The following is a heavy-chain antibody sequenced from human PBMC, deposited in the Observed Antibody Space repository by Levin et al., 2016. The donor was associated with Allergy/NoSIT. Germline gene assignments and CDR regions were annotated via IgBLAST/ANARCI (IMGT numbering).Heavy chain of an antibody. J-gene: IGHJ6*02. V-gene: IGHV1-2*02. CDR2: INPNSGGT. Sequence: ASVKVSCKASGYTFTGYYMHWVRQAPGQGLEWMGWINPNSGGTKYAQKFQGRVTITSDSSTSAVHMELSSLRSEDTAVYYCMGRAVVVVAAVRDGMDVWGQGTTVTVSS. CDR3: MGRAVVVVAAVRDGMDV. CDR1: GYTFTGYY. D-gene: IGHD2-15*01.